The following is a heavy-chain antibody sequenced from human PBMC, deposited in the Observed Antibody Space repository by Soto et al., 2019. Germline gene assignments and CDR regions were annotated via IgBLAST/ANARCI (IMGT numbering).Heavy chain of an antibody. Sequence: QPGGSLRLSCAASGFTFSSYGMHWVRQAPGKGLEWVAVIWYDGSNKYYADSVKGRFTISRDNSKNTLYLQMNSLRAEDTAVYYCARARARSRDFWRGYPYYYGMDVWGQGTSVTVSS. J-gene: IGHJ6*02. V-gene: IGHV3-33*01. CDR3: ARARARSRDFWRGYPYYYGMDV. D-gene: IGHD3-3*01. CDR1: GFTFSSYG. CDR2: IWYDGSNK.